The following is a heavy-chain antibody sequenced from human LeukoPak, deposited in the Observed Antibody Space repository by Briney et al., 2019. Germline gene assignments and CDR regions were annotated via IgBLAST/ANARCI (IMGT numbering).Heavy chain of an antibody. J-gene: IGHJ1*01. CDR3: ARVVQSTDSSGFYLPEYFQH. V-gene: IGHV4-38-2*02. CDR1: GYSISSGYH. Sequence: SETLSLTCTVSGYSISSGYHWGWIRQPPGKGLEWIGSIYHGGSTYYNPSLKSRVTISVDTSKNQFSLKLRSVTAADTAVYYCARVVQSTDSSGFYLPEYFQHWGQGTLVTVSS. D-gene: IGHD3-22*01. CDR2: IYHGGST.